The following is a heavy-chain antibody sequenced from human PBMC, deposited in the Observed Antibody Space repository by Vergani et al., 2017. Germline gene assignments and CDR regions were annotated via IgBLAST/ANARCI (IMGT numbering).Heavy chain of an antibody. V-gene: IGHV1-18*01. Sequence: QVQLVQSGAEVKKPGASVKVSCKASGYTFTSYGISWVRQAPGQGREWMGWISAYNGNTNYAQKLQGRVTMTTDTSTSTAYMELRSLRSDDTAVYYCARRSSSWLRGDYYGMDVWGQGTTVTVSS. CDR3: ARRSSSWLRGDYYGMDV. CDR2: ISAYNGNT. D-gene: IGHD6-13*01. J-gene: IGHJ6*02. CDR1: GYTFTSYG.